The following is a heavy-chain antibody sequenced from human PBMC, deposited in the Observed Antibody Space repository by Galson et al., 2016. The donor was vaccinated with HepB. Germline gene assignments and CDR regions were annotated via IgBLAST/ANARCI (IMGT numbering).Heavy chain of an antibody. J-gene: IGHJ4*02. D-gene: IGHD3-10*01. CDR3: ARESDYNVHSFDY. Sequence: SLRLSCAASGFTFSIHWMHWVRQAPGKGLEWVSTISGSGGSTYYADSVKGRFTISRDNPKNTLYLQMNSLRAEDTAVYYCARESDYNVHSFDYWGQGTLVTVSS. CDR1: GFTFSIHW. V-gene: IGHV3-23*01. CDR2: ISGSGGST.